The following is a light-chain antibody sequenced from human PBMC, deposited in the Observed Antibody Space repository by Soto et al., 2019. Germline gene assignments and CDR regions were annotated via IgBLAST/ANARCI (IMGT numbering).Light chain of an antibody. V-gene: IGLV1-47*01. CDR1: SDVVGNYNL. CDR3: AAWDDSLSGYV. J-gene: IGLJ1*01. CDR2: KNY. Sequence: QSVLTQPASVSGSPGQSITISCTGTSDVVGNYNLVSWYQQHPGKAPKLIIYKNYQRPSGVPDRFSGSKSGTSASLAISGLRSEDGADYYCAAWDDSLSGYVFGTGTKLTVL.